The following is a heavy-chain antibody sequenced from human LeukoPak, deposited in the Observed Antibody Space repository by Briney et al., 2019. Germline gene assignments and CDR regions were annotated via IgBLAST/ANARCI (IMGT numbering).Heavy chain of an antibody. CDR3: AKGTTWNYEYNWFDP. V-gene: IGHV3-9*01. D-gene: IGHD1-7*01. CDR2: ISCNSGSI. CDR1: GFTFNDYA. Sequence: PGGSLRLSCAASGFTFNDYAMHWVRQAPGKGLERVSGISCNSGSIGYADSVKGRFTISRDNAKNSLYLQMNSLRAEDTALYYCAKGTTWNYEYNWFDPWGQGTLVTVPS. J-gene: IGHJ5*02.